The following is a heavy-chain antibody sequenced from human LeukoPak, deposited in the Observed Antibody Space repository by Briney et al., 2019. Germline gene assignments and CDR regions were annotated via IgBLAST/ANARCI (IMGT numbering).Heavy chain of an antibody. D-gene: IGHD3-9*01. Sequence: SETLSLTCTVSGGSVSSGSYYWRWIRQPAGKGLEWIGYIYYSGSTYYNPSLKSRVTISVDTSKNQFSLKLSSVTAADTAVYYCARRRYFDWLTHYGMDVWGQGTTVTVSS. CDR3: ARRRYFDWLTHYGMDV. V-gene: IGHV4-61*01. CDR2: IYYSGST. J-gene: IGHJ6*02. CDR1: GGSVSSGSYY.